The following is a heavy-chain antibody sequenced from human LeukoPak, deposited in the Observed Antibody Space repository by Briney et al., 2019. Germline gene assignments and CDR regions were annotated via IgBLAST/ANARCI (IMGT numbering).Heavy chain of an antibody. CDR1: GGTFSSYA. V-gene: IGHV1-69*13. Sequence: GASVKVSCKASGGTFSSYAISWVRQAPGQGLEWMGGIIPIFGTANYAQKFQGRVTITADESTSTAYMELSSLRSEDTAVYYCARDVGEYCSSMNCYASDHWGQGTLVTVSS. CDR3: ARDVGEYCSSMNCYASDH. CDR2: IIPIFGTA. D-gene: IGHD2-2*01. J-gene: IGHJ4*02.